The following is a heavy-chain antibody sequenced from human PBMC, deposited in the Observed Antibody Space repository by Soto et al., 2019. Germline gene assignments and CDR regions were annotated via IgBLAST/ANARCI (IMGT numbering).Heavy chain of an antibody. Sequence: EVQLVESGGGLVKPGGSLRLSCAASGFTFSNAWMNWVRQAPGKGLEWVGRIKSKTDGGTTDYAAPVKGRFTISRDDSKNTLYLQMNSLKTEDTAVYYCTTDLKGITPPNWFDPWGQGTLVTVSS. D-gene: IGHD3-3*01. CDR2: IKSKTDGGTT. J-gene: IGHJ5*02. CDR3: TTDLKGITPPNWFDP. V-gene: IGHV3-15*07. CDR1: GFTFSNAW.